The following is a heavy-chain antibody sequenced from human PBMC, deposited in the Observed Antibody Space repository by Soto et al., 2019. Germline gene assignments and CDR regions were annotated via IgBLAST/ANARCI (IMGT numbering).Heavy chain of an antibody. Sequence: EVQLVESGGGLVQPGGSLRLSCAASGFTFSSYGMNWVRQAPGKGLEWVSYISSNSDTRYYADSVKGRFTISRDNAKNSLYLQMNSLRAEDTAVYYCAREVVGHHYASVSYYHSFDYWGQGTLVTVSS. V-gene: IGHV3-48*01. J-gene: IGHJ4*02. CDR2: ISSNSDTR. D-gene: IGHD3-10*01. CDR3: AREVVGHHYASVSYYHSFDY. CDR1: GFTFSSYG.